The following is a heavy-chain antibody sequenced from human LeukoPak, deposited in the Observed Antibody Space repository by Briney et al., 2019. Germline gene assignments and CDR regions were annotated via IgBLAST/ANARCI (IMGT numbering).Heavy chain of an antibody. CDR3: AKAETMTQRGYFDY. CDR2: IGTSSTTI. J-gene: IGHJ4*02. Sequence: GGSLRLSCAASGFTFSSYTMNWVRQPPGKGLEWGSNIGTSSTTIYYADSVKGRFTISRDNSKNTLFLQMSSLRAEDTAVYYCAKAETMTQRGYFDYWGQGTLVTVSS. V-gene: IGHV3-48*01. D-gene: IGHD1-1*01. CDR1: GFTFSSYT.